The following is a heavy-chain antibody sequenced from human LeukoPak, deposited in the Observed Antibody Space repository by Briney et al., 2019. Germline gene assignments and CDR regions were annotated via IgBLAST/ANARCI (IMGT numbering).Heavy chain of an antibody. V-gene: IGHV4-39*01. J-gene: IGHJ4*02. CDR3: GRRSRSTWNYRRGDY. Sequence: PSETLSLTCTVSGASISSDSYYWGWIRQPPGKGLQWIGCIYYSGSTYYKPSLKSRVSISVDTSKNQFSLKLTSVTAADTAVYYCGRRSRSTWNYRRGDYWGQGTLVTVSS. CDR1: GASISSDSYY. D-gene: IGHD1-7*01. CDR2: IYYSGST.